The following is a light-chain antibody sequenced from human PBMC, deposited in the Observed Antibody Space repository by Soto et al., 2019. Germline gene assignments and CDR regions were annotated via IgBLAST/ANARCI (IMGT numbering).Light chain of an antibody. CDR2: EVF. CDR1: SSDVGAYIY. V-gene: IGLV2-11*01. J-gene: IGLJ2*01. Sequence: QSALTQPRSVSGSPGQSVTFSCTGTSSDVGAYIYVSWYQQHPGKAPKLIIFEVFKRPSGVSHRFSGSKSGNTASLTISGLQAEDEANYYCCSYAGRATYVFGGGTKLTVL. CDR3: CSYAGRATYV.